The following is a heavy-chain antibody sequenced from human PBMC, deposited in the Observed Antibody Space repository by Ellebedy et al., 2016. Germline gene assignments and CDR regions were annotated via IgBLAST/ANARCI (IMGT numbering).Heavy chain of an antibody. Sequence: GESLKISXAASGLTVRSNYISWVRQAPGKGLEWVSVIYSGGDTYYADSVKGRFTISRDNSKNTVYLQMNSLRAEDTAVYYCASLDSRPHKNYFEYWGQGTLVTVSS. CDR3: ASLDSRPHKNYFEY. CDR1: GLTVRSNY. V-gene: IGHV3-53*01. J-gene: IGHJ4*02. D-gene: IGHD4-11*01. CDR2: IYSGGDT.